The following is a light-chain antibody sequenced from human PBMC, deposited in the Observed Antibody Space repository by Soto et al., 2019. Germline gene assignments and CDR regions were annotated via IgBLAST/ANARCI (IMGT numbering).Light chain of an antibody. CDR1: RSNIGAGYD. Sequence: QSALTQPPSVSGAPGQRVTISCTGSRSNIGAGYDVHWYQQLPGTAPKLLIYGNNNRPSGVPDRFSGSKSGTSASLAITRLQAEDEADYYCQSYDSSLSGSRGVFGTGTKVTVL. CDR2: GNN. CDR3: QSYDSSLSGSRGV. V-gene: IGLV1-40*01. J-gene: IGLJ1*01.